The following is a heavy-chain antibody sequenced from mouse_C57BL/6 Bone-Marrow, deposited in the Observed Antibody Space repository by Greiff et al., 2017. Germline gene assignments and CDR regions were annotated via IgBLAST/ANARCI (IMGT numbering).Heavy chain of an antibody. CDR3: ERLDGQYFDV. CDR2: ISSGGSYT. J-gene: IGHJ1*03. CDR1: GFTFSSYG. V-gene: IGHV5-6*01. D-gene: IGHD2-3*01. Sequence: EVHLVESGGDLVKPGGSLKLSCAASGFTFSSYGMSWVRQTPDKRLEWVATISSGGSYTYYPDSVKGRFTISRDNSKNTLYLQKSSLKSEDTAMYYCERLDGQYFDVWGTGTTVTVSS.